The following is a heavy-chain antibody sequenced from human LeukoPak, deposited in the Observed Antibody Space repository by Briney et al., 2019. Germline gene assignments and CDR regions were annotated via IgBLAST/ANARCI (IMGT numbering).Heavy chain of an antibody. D-gene: IGHD3-22*01. CDR1: GGSFSGYY. Sequence: SETLSLTCAVYGGSFSGYYWSWIRQPPGKGLEWIGEINHSGSTNYNPSLKSRVTISVDTSKNQFSLKLSSVTAADTAVYYCASGYYDSSGSYYDYWGQRTLVTVSS. J-gene: IGHJ4*02. V-gene: IGHV4-34*01. CDR3: ASGYYDSSGSYYDY. CDR2: INHSGST.